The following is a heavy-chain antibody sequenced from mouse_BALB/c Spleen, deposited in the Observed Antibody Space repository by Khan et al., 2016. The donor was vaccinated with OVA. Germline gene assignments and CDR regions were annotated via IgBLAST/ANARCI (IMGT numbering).Heavy chain of an antibody. CDR3: ARKTGSDFDY. CDR1: GYSFTGYF. Sequence: EVQLQESGPELVKPGASVKISCKASGYSFTGYFMNWVMQSHGKSLEWIGRINPHIGETFYNQKFKGKATLTADESSSTAHMELRSLASEDSAVYYCARKTGSDFDYWGQGTTLTVSS. D-gene: IGHD1-1*01. J-gene: IGHJ2*01. V-gene: IGHV1-20*02. CDR2: INPHIGET.